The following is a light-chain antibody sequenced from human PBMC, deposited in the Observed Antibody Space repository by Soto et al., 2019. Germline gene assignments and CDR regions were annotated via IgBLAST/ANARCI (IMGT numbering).Light chain of an antibody. V-gene: IGKV3-15*01. CDR3: QQYNNWPG. Sequence: EIVMTQSPATLSVSPGERATLSCRASQSVSSNLAWYQQKPGQAPRLLIYGASTRATGIPARFSGSGSGTEFTLTISSLQSEDFAVYYCQQYNNWPGVGQGTKVDIK. CDR2: GAS. CDR1: QSVSSN. J-gene: IGKJ1*01.